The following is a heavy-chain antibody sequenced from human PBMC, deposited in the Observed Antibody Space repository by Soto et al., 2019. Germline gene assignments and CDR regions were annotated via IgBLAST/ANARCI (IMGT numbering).Heavy chain of an antibody. CDR3: ARHGFYGDYSSNYFDP. V-gene: IGHV5-51*01. D-gene: IGHD4-17*01. CDR1: GYSFTNYW. J-gene: IGHJ5*02. CDR2: IYPSDSDS. Sequence: GESLNISCTASGYSFTNYWSAWVRRMPGKGLEYMGIIYPSDSDSRYSPSFQGQVTFSADKSINTAYLQWSSLKASDTAMYYCARHGFYGDYSSNYFDPWGQGTLVNVSS.